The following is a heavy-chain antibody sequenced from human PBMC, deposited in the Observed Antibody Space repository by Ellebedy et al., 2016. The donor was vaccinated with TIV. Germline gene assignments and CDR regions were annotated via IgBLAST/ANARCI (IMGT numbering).Heavy chain of an antibody. V-gene: IGHV4-34*01. Sequence: SETLSLTCAVYGGSFSGYYWSWIRQPPGKGLEWIGEINHSGSTNYNPSLKSRVTISVDTSKNQFSLKLSSVTAADTAVYYCARGVIQLWLRGAFDIWGQGTMVTVSS. J-gene: IGHJ3*02. CDR2: INHSGST. D-gene: IGHD5-18*01. CDR3: ARGVIQLWLRGAFDI. CDR1: GGSFSGYY.